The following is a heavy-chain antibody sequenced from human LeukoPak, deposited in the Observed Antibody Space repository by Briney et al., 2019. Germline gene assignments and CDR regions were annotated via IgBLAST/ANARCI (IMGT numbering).Heavy chain of an antibody. CDR1: GGTFSSYA. CDR3: ARHVSYGSAPNWFDP. CDR2: IIPIFGTA. J-gene: IGHJ5*02. Sequence: SVKVSCKASGGTFSSYAISWVRQAPGQGLEWMGGIIPIFGTANYAQKFQGRVTITADESTSTAYMELSSLRPEDTAVYYCARHVSYGSAPNWFDPWVQGTLVTVFS. D-gene: IGHD3-10*01. V-gene: IGHV1-69*13.